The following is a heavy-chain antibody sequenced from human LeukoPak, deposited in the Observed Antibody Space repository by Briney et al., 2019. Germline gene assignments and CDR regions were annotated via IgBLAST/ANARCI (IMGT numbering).Heavy chain of an antibody. J-gene: IGHJ6*02. CDR1: GGSISSSSYY. CDR3: ARDAGHQLSRRNYYAMGV. CDR2: IYYGGST. V-gene: IGHV4-39*07. Sequence: SETLSLTCTVSGGSISSSSYYWGWIRQPPGKGLEWIGSIYYGGSTYYNSSLKSRVTISVDISKNQFSLKVSPVTAADTAVYYCARDAGHQLSRRNYYAMGVWGQGTTVTVSS. D-gene: IGHD2-2*01.